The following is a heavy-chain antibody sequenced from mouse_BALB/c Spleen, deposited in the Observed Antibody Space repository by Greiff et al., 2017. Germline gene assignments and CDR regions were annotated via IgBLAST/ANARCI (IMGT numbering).Heavy chain of an antibody. V-gene: IGHV2-9*02. J-gene: IGHJ4*01. D-gene: IGHD2-1*01. CDR3: ARDPYGNYAMDY. Sequence: VKVVESGPGLVAPSQSLSITCTVSGFSLTSYGVHWVRQPPGKGLEWLGVIWAGGSTNYNSALMSRLSISKDNSKSQVFLKMNSLQTDDTAMYYCARDPYGNYAMDYWGQGTSVTVSS. CDR1: GFSLTSYG. CDR2: IWAGGST.